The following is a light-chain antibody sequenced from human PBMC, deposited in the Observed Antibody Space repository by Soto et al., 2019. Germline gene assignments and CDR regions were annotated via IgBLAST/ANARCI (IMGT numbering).Light chain of an antibody. CDR3: QQYSSLVT. J-gene: IGKJ2*01. Sequence: IQLTQSPSSLSASVGDRVTITCRASEGISTYEAWYQQKPGTAPKLLIYAASTLQSGVPSRFSGSGSGTHFTLTIISLQPEDFATYYCQQYSSLVTFGQGTKLEI. V-gene: IGKV1-9*01. CDR1: EGISTY. CDR2: AAS.